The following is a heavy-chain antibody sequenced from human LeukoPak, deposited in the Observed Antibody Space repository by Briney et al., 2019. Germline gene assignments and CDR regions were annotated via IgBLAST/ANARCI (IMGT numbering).Heavy chain of an antibody. CDR2: IAISDGKT. J-gene: IGHJ4*02. CDR3: AKLGTSDDY. Sequence: GGSLRLSCAASGFTLSSTAMGWVRQAPGKGLEWVSTIAISDGKTYYADSVKGRFSISRDTSKNTLYLQMNSLRAEDTAVYYCAKLGTSDDYWGQGTLVTVSS. D-gene: IGHD2-2*01. V-gene: IGHV3-23*01. CDR1: GFTLSSTA.